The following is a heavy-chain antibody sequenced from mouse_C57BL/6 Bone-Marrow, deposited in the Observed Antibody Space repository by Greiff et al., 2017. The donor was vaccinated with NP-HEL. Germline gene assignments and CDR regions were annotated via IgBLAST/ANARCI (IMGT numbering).Heavy chain of an antibody. Sequence: VQLQQSVAELVRPGASVKLSCTASGFNIKNTYMHWVKQRPDQGLEWIGRIDPANGNTKSAPKFPGKATITADTSSHTAYLQLSSLTSDDTAIYYCARDDYDHYAMDYCGQGPSVTVSS. CDR1: GFNIKNTY. CDR2: IDPANGNT. J-gene: IGHJ4*01. CDR3: ARDDYDHYAMDY. V-gene: IGHV14-3*01. D-gene: IGHD2-4*01.